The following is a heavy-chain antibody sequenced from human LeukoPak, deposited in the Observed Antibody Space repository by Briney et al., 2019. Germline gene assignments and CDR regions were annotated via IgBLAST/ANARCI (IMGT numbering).Heavy chain of an antibody. Sequence: PSETLSLTCTVSGGSISSYYWSWIRQPAGKGLEWIGRIYTSGSTNYNPSLKSRVTMSVDTSKNQFSLKLSSVTAADTAVHYCARLGSIAAADYGMDVWGQGTTVTVSS. J-gene: IGHJ6*02. V-gene: IGHV4-4*07. CDR3: ARLGSIAAADYGMDV. CDR2: IYTSGST. CDR1: GGSISSYY. D-gene: IGHD6-13*01.